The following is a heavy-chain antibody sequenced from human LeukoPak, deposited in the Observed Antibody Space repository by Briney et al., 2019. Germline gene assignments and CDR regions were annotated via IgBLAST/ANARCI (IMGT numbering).Heavy chain of an antibody. CDR1: GYTFTSYG. Sequence: ASVKVSCKASGYTFTSYGISWVRQAPGQGLEWMGWISAYNGNTNYAQKLQGRVTMTTDTSANTAYMELRTLRSDDTAVYYCARDRGGLRWSDFDYWGQGTLVTVSS. D-gene: IGHD4-23*01. V-gene: IGHV1-18*01. CDR2: ISAYNGNT. J-gene: IGHJ4*02. CDR3: ARDRGGLRWSDFDY.